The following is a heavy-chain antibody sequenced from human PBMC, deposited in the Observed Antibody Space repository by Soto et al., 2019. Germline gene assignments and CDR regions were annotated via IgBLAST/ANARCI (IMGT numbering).Heavy chain of an antibody. D-gene: IGHD3-10*01. V-gene: IGHV3-23*01. CDR1: GFTFSSYA. CDR2: ISGSGGST. Sequence: GGSLRLSCAASGFTFSSYAMSWVRQAPGKGLEWVSAISGSGGSTYYADSVKGRFTISRDNSKNTLYLQMNSLRAEDTAVYYCAEDVHSTYYYGSGSYPTYGMDVWGQGTTVTVSS. CDR3: AEDVHSTYYYGSGSYPTYGMDV. J-gene: IGHJ6*02.